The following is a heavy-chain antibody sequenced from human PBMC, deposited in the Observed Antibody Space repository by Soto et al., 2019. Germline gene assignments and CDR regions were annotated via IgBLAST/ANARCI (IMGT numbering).Heavy chain of an antibody. Sequence: GGSLRLSCAASGFTFSSYWMSWVRQAPGKGLEWVANIKQDGSEKYYVDSVKGRFTISRDNAKNSLYLQMNSLRAEDTAVYYCARVWDGLVDAFDIWGQGTMVTVSS. D-gene: IGHD3-9*01. CDR1: GFTFSSYW. CDR3: ARVWDGLVDAFDI. CDR2: IKQDGSEK. V-gene: IGHV3-7*01. J-gene: IGHJ3*02.